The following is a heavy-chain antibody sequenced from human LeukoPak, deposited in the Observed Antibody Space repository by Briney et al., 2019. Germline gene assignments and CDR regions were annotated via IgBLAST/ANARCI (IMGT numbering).Heavy chain of an antibody. CDR1: GFTFKDYT. J-gene: IGHJ5*02. V-gene: IGHV3-21*06. Sequence: GGSLRLSCAASGFTFKDYTMNWVRQSPGKGLQWVSYVSFGSSYVSYADSLKGRFAISRDDAKSSVYLEMTSLRTDDTAVYYCARASTEYAVTDGFDTWGPGTLVTVSS. CDR2: VSFGSSYV. D-gene: IGHD4-17*01. CDR3: ARASTEYAVTDGFDT.